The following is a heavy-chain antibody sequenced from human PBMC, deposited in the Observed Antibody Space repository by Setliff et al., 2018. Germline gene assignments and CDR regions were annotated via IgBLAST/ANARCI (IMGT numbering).Heavy chain of an antibody. D-gene: IGHD1-1*01. J-gene: IGHJ6*03. CDR2: IYTDGST. CDR3: ARGPWKHSAYYYYYYMDV. CDR1: GGSLSSFHY. Sequence: SETLSLTCTVSGGSLSSFHYWSWIRQPAGKGLEWIGQIYTDGSTNYNPSLKSRVTISVDNAKNTLYLQMNSLRAEDTAVYYCARGPWKHSAYYYYYYMDVWGKGTTVTSP. V-gene: IGHV4-4*07.